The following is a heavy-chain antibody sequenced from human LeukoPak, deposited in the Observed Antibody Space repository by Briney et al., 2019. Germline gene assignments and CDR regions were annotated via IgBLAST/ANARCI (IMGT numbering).Heavy chain of an antibody. J-gene: IGHJ4*02. D-gene: IGHD3-10*01. CDR2: ISTYNGNT. Sequence: GASVKLSCKASGYTFTSYGISWVRQAPGQGLEWMGWISTYNGNTNYAQKLQGRVTMTTDTSTNTAYMELRSLRSDDTAVYYCARDSLEGPDIWFGDQKDYWGQGTLVTVSS. CDR3: ARDSLEGPDIWFGDQKDY. CDR1: GYTFTSYG. V-gene: IGHV1-18*01.